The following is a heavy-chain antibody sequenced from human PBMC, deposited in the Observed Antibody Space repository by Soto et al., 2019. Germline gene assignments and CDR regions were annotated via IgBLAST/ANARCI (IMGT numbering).Heavy chain of an antibody. D-gene: IGHD2-15*01. CDR2: INPSGGST. J-gene: IGHJ6*02. CDR3: ARDRGSIVVVVAATPSRQGYGMEV. CDR1: GDTFTIYY. V-gene: IGHV1-46*01. Sequence: ASVKVSCKASGDTFTIYYMHWVRQAPGQGLDWMGIINPSGGSTSYAQKFQGRVTMTRDTSTSTVYMELSSLRSEDTAVYYCARDRGSIVVVVAATPSRQGYGMEVWGQGTTVTVSS.